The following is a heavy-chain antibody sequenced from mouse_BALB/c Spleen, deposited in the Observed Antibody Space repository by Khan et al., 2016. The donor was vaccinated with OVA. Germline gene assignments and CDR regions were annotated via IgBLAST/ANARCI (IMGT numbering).Heavy chain of an antibody. D-gene: IGHD2-12*01. V-gene: IGHV2-6-7*01. Sequence: QVQLKESGPGLVAPSQNLSITCTVSGFSLTDYGVNWIRQPPGKGLEWLGMIWGDGSTDYNSALKSRLSISKDNSKSQVFLKMNSLQTADTARYYSARERRIGAFAYWGQGTLVTVSA. CDR1: GFSLTDYG. CDR3: ARERRIGAFAY. CDR2: IWGDGST. J-gene: IGHJ3*01.